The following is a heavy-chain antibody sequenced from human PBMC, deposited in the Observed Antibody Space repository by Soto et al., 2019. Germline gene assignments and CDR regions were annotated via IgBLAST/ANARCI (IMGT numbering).Heavy chain of an antibody. CDR1: GGTFNSYT. J-gene: IGHJ4*02. CDR3: ATSYGSGSAHFDY. CDR2: VNPIVGMS. D-gene: IGHD3-10*01. V-gene: IGHV1-69*02. Sequence: QVQLVQSGAEVKKPGSSVKVSCTASGGTFNSYTINWVRQAPGQGLEWVGRVNPIVGMSNSAQKFQGRVTITADQSTSKAYMDLTSLKSEDTAVYYCATSYGSGSAHFDYWGQGTLVTVSS.